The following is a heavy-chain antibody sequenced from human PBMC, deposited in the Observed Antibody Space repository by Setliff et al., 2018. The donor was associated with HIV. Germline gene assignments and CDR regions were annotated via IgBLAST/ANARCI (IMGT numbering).Heavy chain of an antibody. CDR2: IYSSGST. D-gene: IGHD5-18*01. V-gene: IGHV4-61*09. Sequence: SETLSLTCTVSGGSISSGGYYWSWIRQPAGKGLEWIGHIYSSGSTNYNPSLKSRVTISVDTSKNQFSLKLTSVTASDTAVYYCARARTGYSYGYFDYWGQGTLVTVSS. CDR3: ARARTGYSYGYFDY. J-gene: IGHJ4*02. CDR1: GGSISSGGYY.